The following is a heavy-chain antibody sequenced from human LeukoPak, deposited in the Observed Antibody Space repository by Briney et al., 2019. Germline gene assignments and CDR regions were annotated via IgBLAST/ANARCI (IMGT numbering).Heavy chain of an antibody. D-gene: IGHD4-17*01. V-gene: IGHV3-7*03. Sequence: GGSLRLSCVASRFTFGSYWMTWVRQAPGKGLEWVANIKGDGSQEHYVDSVQGRFTISRDNAKNSLYLQMNTLRAEDTALYYCAKDCRYGEDYFYGMDVWGQGTTVTVSS. CDR3: AKDCRYGEDYFYGMDV. J-gene: IGHJ6*02. CDR2: IKGDGSQE. CDR1: RFTFGSYW.